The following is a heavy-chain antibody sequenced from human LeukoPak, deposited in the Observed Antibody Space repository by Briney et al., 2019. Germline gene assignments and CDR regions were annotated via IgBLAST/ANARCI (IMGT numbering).Heavy chain of an antibody. CDR2: IYYSGST. CDR1: GGSISSYY. CDR3: AREKPFGIAAAGMHYYYYYGMDV. V-gene: IGHV4-59*01. Sequence: SETLSLTCTVSGGSISSYYWSWIRQPPGKGLEWIGYIYYSGSTNYNPSLKSRVTISLDTSKNQFSLKLSSVTAADTAVYYCAREKPFGIAAAGMHYYYYYGMDVWGQGTTVTVSS. D-gene: IGHD6-13*01. J-gene: IGHJ6*02.